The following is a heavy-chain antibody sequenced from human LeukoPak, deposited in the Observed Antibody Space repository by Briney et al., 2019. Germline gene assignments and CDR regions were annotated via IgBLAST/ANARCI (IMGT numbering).Heavy chain of an antibody. J-gene: IGHJ4*02. CDR3: TRGSDRFYYGSSGYPLFDF. Sequence: SETLSLTCTVSGGSISSYYWSWIRQPPGKRLEWIGHVYDSGSTNYNPSLRGRVTISIDTSKNQFSLKLTSVTTADTAVYYCTRGSDRFYYGSSGYPLFDFWGQGTLVTVSS. CDR2: VYDSGST. V-gene: IGHV4-59*01. CDR1: GGSISSYY. D-gene: IGHD3-22*01.